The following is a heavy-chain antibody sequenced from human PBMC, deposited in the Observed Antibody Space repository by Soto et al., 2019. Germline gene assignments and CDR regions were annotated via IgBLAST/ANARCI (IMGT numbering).Heavy chain of an antibody. Sequence: SETLSLTCAVSGDSISSGDYSWSWIRQPPGKGLEWIGSIYYSGSTYYNPSLKSRVTISVDTSKNHFSLKLSSVTAADTAVYYCATQEVGGSYVYTFDPWGQGTLVTVSS. CDR2: IYYSGST. J-gene: IGHJ5*02. CDR1: GDSISSGDYS. CDR3: ATQEVGGSYVYTFDP. V-gene: IGHV4-30-2*03. D-gene: IGHD1-26*01.